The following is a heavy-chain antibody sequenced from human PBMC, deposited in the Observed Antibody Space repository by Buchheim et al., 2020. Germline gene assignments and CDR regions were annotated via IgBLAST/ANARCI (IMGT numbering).Heavy chain of an antibody. V-gene: IGHV3-23*01. CDR2: ITGSGGNT. D-gene: IGHD3-10*01. Sequence: EVQLLESGGGLVQPGGSLRLSCAASGFTFSSYDMNWVRQAPGKGLEWVSGITGSGGNTYYADSVKGRFTISRDNSKNTLYRKMNSLRADDTAVYYCARKVSDSSSGSYLYWGQGTL. CDR3: ARKVSDSSSGSYLY. J-gene: IGHJ4*02. CDR1: GFTFSSYD.